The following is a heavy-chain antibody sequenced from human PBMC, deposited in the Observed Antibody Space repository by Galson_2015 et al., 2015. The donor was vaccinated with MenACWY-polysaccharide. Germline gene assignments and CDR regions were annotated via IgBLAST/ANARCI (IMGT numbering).Heavy chain of an antibody. Sequence: CAISGDIVFSNNAAWNWIRQSPSRGLEWLGRTYYRSKWYKYYAASVKSRITINVDTSKNQFSLQLTSVTPEDTAMYYCASQGIAVAGVIDYWGQGILVTVSS. CDR2: TYYRSKWYK. D-gene: IGHD6-19*01. J-gene: IGHJ4*02. CDR1: GDIVFSNNAA. V-gene: IGHV6-1*01. CDR3: ASQGIAVAGVIDY.